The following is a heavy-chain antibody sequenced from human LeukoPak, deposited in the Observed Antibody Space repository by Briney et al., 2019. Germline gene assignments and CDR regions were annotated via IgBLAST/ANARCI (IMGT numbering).Heavy chain of an antibody. CDR1: GFTFSSHT. D-gene: IGHD1-26*01. J-gene: IGHJ4*02. CDR3: AKGGGTTPLDY. Sequence: GGSLRLSCAASGFTFSSHTMSWVRQAPGKGLEWVSAISGTGGRTYYADSVKGRFTISRDSSKNALYLQMNSLRADDTAVYYCAKGGGTTPLDYWGQGTLVTVSS. CDR2: ISGTGGRT. V-gene: IGHV3-23*01.